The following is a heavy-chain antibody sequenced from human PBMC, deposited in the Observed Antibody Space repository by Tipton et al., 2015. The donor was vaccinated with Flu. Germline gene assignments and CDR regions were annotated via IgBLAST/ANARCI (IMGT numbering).Heavy chain of an antibody. J-gene: IGHJ3*02. V-gene: IGHV4-4*07. CDR1: GGSISTSY. CDR3: ARDLRGYSGYTGGDAFDM. CDR2: ISTSGST. D-gene: IGHD5-12*01. Sequence: TLSLTCTVSGGSISTSYWSWIRQPAGKGLEWIGRISTSGSTNYNASLESRVTLSRDTSKNHISLRLTSATAADTALYYCARDLRGYSGYTGGDAFDMWGRGIMVLVSS.